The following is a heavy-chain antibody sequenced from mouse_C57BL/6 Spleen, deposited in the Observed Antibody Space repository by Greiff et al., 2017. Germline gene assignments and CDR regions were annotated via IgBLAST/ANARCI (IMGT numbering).Heavy chain of an antibody. CDR1: GFTFTDYY. Sequence: EVQLVESGGGLVQPGGSLSLSCAASGFTFTDYYMSWVRQPPGKALGWLGFIRNKANGYTTEYSASVKGRFTISRDNSQSILYLQMNALRAEDSATYYCARSPNLDYWGQGTTLTVSS. V-gene: IGHV7-3*01. CDR2: IRNKANGYTT. D-gene: IGHD4-1*01. J-gene: IGHJ2*01. CDR3: ARSPNLDY.